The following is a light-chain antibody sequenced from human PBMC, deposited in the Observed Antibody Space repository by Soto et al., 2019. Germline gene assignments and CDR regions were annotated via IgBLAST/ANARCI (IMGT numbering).Light chain of an antibody. J-gene: IGKJ2*01. CDR3: QQYNSYLFT. CDR2: KES. Sequence: DLQMTQSPSTLSASVGDRVTITCRASQSISSWLAWYQQKPGKAPKLLIYKESSLESGVPSRFSGSGSGTEFTLTISSLQPDDFATYYCQQYNSYLFTFGQGTKLQIK. CDR1: QSISSW. V-gene: IGKV1-5*03.